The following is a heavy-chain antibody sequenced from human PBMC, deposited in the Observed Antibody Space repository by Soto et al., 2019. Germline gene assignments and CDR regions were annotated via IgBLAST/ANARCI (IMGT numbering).Heavy chain of an antibody. D-gene: IGHD2-15*01. Sequence: EVQLVESGGGLVQPGGSLRLSCAASGFTFSTYWMHWVRQAPGKGLVWVSRINGDGSSTSYADSVKGRFTISRENAKNTLYLQRNGLRAEDTAVYYCARGYCSGGSCSPGGMDVWGQGTTVTVSS. V-gene: IGHV3-74*01. CDR1: GFTFSTYW. CDR2: INGDGSST. CDR3: ARGYCSGGSCSPGGMDV. J-gene: IGHJ6*02.